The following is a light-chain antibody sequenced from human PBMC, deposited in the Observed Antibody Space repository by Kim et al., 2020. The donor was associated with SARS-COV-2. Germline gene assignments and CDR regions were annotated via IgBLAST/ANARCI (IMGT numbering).Light chain of an antibody. CDR3: QSYDTSLSGSWV. J-gene: IGLJ3*02. V-gene: IGLV1-40*01. CDR1: SSNIGAGFD. Sequence: QSVLTQPPSVSGAPGHRVTISCTGGSSNIGAGFDVHWYQQLPGTAPKLLIFGDSNRPSGVPDRFSGSKSGTSASLAITGLQPDDEADYYCQSYDTSLSGSWVFGGGTQLTVL. CDR2: GDS.